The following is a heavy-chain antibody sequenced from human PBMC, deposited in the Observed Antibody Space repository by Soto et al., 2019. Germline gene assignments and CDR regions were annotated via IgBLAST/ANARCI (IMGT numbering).Heavy chain of an antibody. CDR1: GYTFTSYA. D-gene: IGHD6-19*01. CDR2: INTNTGSP. CDR3: ARDIPLGYSSGWFDP. V-gene: IGHV7-4-1*01. Sequence: GASVKVSCKASGYTFTSYAMNWVRQAPGQGLEWMGWINTNTGSPTYAQGFTGRFVFSLDTSVSTAYLQICSLKAEDTAVYYCARDIPLGYSSGWFDPWGQGTLVTVSS. J-gene: IGHJ5*02.